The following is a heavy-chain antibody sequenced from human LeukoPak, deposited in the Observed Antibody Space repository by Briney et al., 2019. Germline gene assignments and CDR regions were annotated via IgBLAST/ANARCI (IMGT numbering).Heavy chain of an antibody. CDR2: MSSSRDYV. CDR1: GFTFNAYT. V-gene: IGHV3-21*01. D-gene: IGHD1-26*01. CDR3: ARGLVGAAFDY. Sequence: GGSLRLSCGASGFTFNAYTMHWVRQFPGKGLEWVSSMSSSRDYVFYADSVKGRFTIFRDNANQSLDLEMSSLRGEDTAIYYCARGLVGAAFDYWGRGTLVTVSS. J-gene: IGHJ4*02.